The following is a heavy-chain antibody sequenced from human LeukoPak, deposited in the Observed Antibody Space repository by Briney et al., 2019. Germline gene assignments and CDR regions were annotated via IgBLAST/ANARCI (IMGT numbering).Heavy chain of an antibody. J-gene: IGHJ4*02. Sequence: ASVKVSCKASGYTFTTYGISWARQAPGQGLEWMGWISAYTGNTHYAQKLQDRVTMTTDTSTTTAYMELRSLRSDDTAVYFCARDDYRSSSGGFDYWGQGTLVTVSS. V-gene: IGHV1-18*01. CDR1: GYTFTTYG. D-gene: IGHD6-6*01. CDR2: ISAYTGNT. CDR3: ARDDYRSSSGGFDY.